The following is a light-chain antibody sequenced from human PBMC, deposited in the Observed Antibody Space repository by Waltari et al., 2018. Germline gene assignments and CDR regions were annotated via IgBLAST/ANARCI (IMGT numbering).Light chain of an antibody. CDR3: SLYMGSGIWV. CDR2: KGN. V-gene: IGLV8-61*01. CDR1: SGSLSTTSY. Sequence: QTVVTQEQSLSVSPGGTVTLTCTLSSGSLSTTSYATWYQQTPGQAPRTLVYKGNSRSSGVPDRFSGSILGNKAALTITGAQADDECDYYCSLYMGSGIWVFGGGTKLTVL. J-gene: IGLJ3*02.